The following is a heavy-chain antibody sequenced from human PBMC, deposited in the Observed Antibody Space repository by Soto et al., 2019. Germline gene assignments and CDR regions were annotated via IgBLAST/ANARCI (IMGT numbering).Heavy chain of an antibody. CDR2: IKQDGSEK. V-gene: IGHV3-7*04. J-gene: IGHJ6*03. CDR3: ARVVVVAATVDYYYYYMDV. D-gene: IGHD2-15*01. Sequence: GGSLRLSCAASGFTFSRYWMSWVRQAPGKGLEWVANIKQDGSEKYYVDSVKGRFTISRDNAKNPLYLQMNSLRAEDTAVYYCARVVVVAATVDYYYYYMDVWGKGTTVTVSS. CDR1: GFTFSRYW.